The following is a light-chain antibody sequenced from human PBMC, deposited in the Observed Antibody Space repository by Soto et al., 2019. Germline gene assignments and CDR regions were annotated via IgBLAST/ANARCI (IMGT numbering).Light chain of an antibody. CDR1: QSVSSN. Sequence: EVVMTQSPATLSVSPGERATLSCRASQSVSSNLAWYQQKPGQAPRLLIYDASNRATGIPARFSGSGSGTEFTLTISSLQSEDFALYFCQQYNKWPLITFGQGTRLEIK. CDR2: DAS. V-gene: IGKV3D-15*01. J-gene: IGKJ5*01. CDR3: QQYNKWPLIT.